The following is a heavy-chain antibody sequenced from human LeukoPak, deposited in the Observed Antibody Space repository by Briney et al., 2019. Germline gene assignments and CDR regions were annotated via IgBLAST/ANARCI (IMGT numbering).Heavy chain of an antibody. CDR1: GFTFSDYY. Sequence: KPGGSLRLSCAASGFTFSDYYMSWIRQAPGKGLEWVSYISTSGSSKDYADSVKGRFTTSRDNAKNSLYLQMNGLRAEDTAVYYCAKEELLVPFDYWGQGTLVTVSS. CDR2: ISTSGSSK. CDR3: AKEELLVPFDY. V-gene: IGHV3-11*01. J-gene: IGHJ4*02. D-gene: IGHD2-15*01.